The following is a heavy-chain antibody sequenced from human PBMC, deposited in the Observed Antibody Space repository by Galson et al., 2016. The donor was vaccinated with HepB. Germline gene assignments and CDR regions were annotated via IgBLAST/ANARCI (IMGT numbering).Heavy chain of an antibody. J-gene: IGHJ4*02. CDR2: IIPFFGTA. D-gene: IGHD3/OR15-3a*01. Sequence: VKVSCKASEGTFNKNAISWVRQAPGEGLEWMGGIIPFFGTANYAQKFQGRVTIVVDESTSTAYMELSSLRSEDTAVYYCTGAMNFDFWTAYYLFDYWGQGTLVTVSS. CDR1: EGTFNKNA. V-gene: IGHV1-69*13. CDR3: TGAMNFDFWTAYYLFDY.